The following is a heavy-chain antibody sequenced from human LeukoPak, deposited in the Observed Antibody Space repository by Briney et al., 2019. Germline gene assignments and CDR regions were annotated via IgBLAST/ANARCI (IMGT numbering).Heavy chain of an antibody. CDR1: GESISRRSYY. CDR3: ARRELVDAFDI. J-gene: IGHJ3*02. CDR2: VYYSGST. Sequence: PSETLSLTCTVSGESISRRSYYWDWIRQPPGKGLEWIGNVYYSGSTYYNQSLKSHVTISIDTSKNMFAVKLKSVTAAETAVYYCARRELVDAFDIWGQGTMVTVSS. V-gene: IGHV4-39*06.